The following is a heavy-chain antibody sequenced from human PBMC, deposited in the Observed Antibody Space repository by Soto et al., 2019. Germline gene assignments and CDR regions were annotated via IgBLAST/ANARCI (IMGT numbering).Heavy chain of an antibody. Sequence: VGSLRLSCAASGFTFSSYSMNWVRQAPGKGPEWVSYISSSSSTIYYADSVKGRFTISRDNAKNSLYLQMNSLRAEDTAVYYCARDPYQVLKPNFDYWGQGTLVTVSX. CDR3: ARDPYQVLKPNFDY. J-gene: IGHJ4*02. D-gene: IGHD3-10*01. V-gene: IGHV3-48*01. CDR1: GFTFSSYS. CDR2: ISSSSSTI.